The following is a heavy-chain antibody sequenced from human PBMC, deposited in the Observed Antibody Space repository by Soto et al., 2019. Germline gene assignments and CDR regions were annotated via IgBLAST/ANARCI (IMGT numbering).Heavy chain of an antibody. V-gene: IGHV3-23*01. CDR1: GFTFSSSD. CDR3: GKGGGGDHGY. D-gene: IGHD2-21*02. J-gene: IGHJ4*02. Sequence: EVQLLESGGGLAQPGGSLRLSCAASGFTFSSSDMSWVRQAPGKGLEWVSSITRTGDSTHYADSVKGRFTISRDNSKNTPPPQRNHPGAGDPALFFCGKGGGGDHGYWGQGTLVAVSS. CDR2: ITRTGDST.